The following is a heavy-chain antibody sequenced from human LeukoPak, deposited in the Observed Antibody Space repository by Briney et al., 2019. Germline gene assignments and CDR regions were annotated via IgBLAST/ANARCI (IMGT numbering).Heavy chain of an antibody. J-gene: IGHJ4*02. Sequence: GGSLRLSCAASGFTFSSYWMHWVRQAPGKGLVWVSRINSDGSSTSYADSVKGRFTISRDNAKNTLYPQMNSLRAEDTAVYYCARGSSGWYELAYFDYWGQGTLVTVSS. CDR3: ARGSSGWYELAYFDY. CDR1: GFTFSSYW. CDR2: INSDGSST. V-gene: IGHV3-74*01. D-gene: IGHD6-19*01.